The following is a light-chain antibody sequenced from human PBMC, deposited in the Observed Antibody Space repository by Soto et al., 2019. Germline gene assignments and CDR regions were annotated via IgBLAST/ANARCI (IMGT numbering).Light chain of an antibody. J-gene: IGLJ2*01. Sequence: QSALTQPPSVFAAPGQKVTISCSGSSSNIGNNYVSWYQQLPGTAPKLLIYENNKRPSGIPDRFSGSKSGTSATLGITGLQTGDEADYYCGTWDSSLSAVVFGGGTQLTVL. CDR2: ENN. CDR1: SSNIGNNY. CDR3: GTWDSSLSAVV. V-gene: IGLV1-51*02.